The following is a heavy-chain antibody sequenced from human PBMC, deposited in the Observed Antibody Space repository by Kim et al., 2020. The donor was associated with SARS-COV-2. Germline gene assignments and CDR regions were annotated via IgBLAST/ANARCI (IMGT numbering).Heavy chain of an antibody. J-gene: IGHJ5*02. CDR3: ARRLYGSGSHPLLNWFDP. CDR2: IYYSGST. V-gene: IGHV4-39*01. D-gene: IGHD3-10*01. Sequence: SETLSLTCTVSGGSISSSSYYWGWIRQPPGKGLEWIGSIYYSGSTYYNPSLKSRVTISVDTSKNQFSLKLSSVTAADTAVYYCARRLYGSGSHPLLNWFDPWGQGTLVTVSS. CDR1: GGSISSSSYY.